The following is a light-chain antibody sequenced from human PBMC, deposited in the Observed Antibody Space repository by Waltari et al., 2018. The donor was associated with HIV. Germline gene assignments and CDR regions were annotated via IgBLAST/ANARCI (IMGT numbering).Light chain of an antibody. Sequence: DIQMTQPPSSLSVSVGDRVTISCRASRGISNFLAWYQQKPGKPPKLLIYAASTLQSGAPSRFSGSGSGTNFTLTITSLLPEDVATYYCHRYDSAPLTFGPGTKVDI. V-gene: IGKV1-27*01. CDR2: AAS. CDR1: RGISNF. CDR3: HRYDSAPLT. J-gene: IGKJ3*01.